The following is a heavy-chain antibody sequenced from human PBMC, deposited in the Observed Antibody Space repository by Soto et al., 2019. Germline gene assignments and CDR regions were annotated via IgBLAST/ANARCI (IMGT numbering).Heavy chain of an antibody. J-gene: IGHJ6*03. D-gene: IGHD6-13*01. CDR1: GFTFSSYS. CDR2: ISSSSRTI. CDR3: AREASGAVYSSSWLVYYYYYYMDV. Sequence: EVQLVESGGGLVQPGGSLRLSCAASGFTFSSYSMNWVRQAPGKGLEWVSYISSSSRTIYYADSVKGRLTISRDNAKNSLNLQINSLRAEDTAVYYCAREASGAVYSSSWLVYYYYYYMDVWGKGTTVTVSS. V-gene: IGHV3-48*01.